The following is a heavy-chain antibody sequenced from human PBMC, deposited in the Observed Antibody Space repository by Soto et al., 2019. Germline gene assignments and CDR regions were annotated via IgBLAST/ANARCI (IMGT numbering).Heavy chain of an antibody. D-gene: IGHD2-15*01. CDR2: ISSSGTTI. Sequence: QVQLVESGGGLVKPGGSLRLSCAASGFTFSDYFMTWIRQAPGKGLEWVSYISSSGTTIFYADSVQGRFTISRDNAKKSLYLEINSLRAEDTAVYYCARDRGRCYSGFDSWGQGTLVTVSS. CDR3: ARDRGRCYSGFDS. CDR1: GFTFSDYF. V-gene: IGHV3-11*01. J-gene: IGHJ4*02.